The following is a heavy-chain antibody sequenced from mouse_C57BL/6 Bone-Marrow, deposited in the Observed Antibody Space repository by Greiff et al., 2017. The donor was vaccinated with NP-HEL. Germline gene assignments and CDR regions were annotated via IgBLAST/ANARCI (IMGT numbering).Heavy chain of an antibody. CDR2: INPNNGGT. Sequence: EVQLQQSGPELVKPGASVKISCKASGYTFTDYYMHWVKQSHGKSLEWIGDINPNNGGTSYNQKFKGKATLTVDKSSSTAYMELRSLTSEGSAVYYCAMVGYYGKGYWGKGTTLTVAS. V-gene: IGHV1-26*01. CDR1: GYTFTDYY. CDR3: AMVGYYGKGY. D-gene: IGHD1-1*01. J-gene: IGHJ2*01.